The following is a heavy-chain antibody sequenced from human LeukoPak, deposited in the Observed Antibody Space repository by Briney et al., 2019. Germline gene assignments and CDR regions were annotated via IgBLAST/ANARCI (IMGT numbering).Heavy chain of an antibody. CDR3: ARGPTPDY. CDR2: ISSSSSYI. Sequence: GGSLRLSCAASGFTFDKAWMNWVRQAPGKGLEWVSSISSSSSYIYYADSVKGRFTISRDNAKNSLYLQMNSLRAEDTAVYYCARGPTPDYWGQGILVTVSS. V-gene: IGHV3-21*01. CDR1: GFTFDKAW. J-gene: IGHJ4*02.